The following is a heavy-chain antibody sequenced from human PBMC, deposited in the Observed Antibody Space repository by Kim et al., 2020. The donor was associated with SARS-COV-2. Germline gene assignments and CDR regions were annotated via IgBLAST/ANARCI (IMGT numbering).Heavy chain of an antibody. CDR2: INQDGSES. J-gene: IGHJ4*02. V-gene: IGHV3-7*01. CDR3: ARSVFGDNY. D-gene: IGHD3-10*02. CDR1: GFTFRHDW. Sequence: GGSLRLSCAASGFTFRHDWMTWVRQAPGKGLEWVANINQDGSESYYVDSVKGRFTISRDNAKNSLYLQMNSLRVEDTAVYYCARSVFGDNYWGQGTLVSVSS.